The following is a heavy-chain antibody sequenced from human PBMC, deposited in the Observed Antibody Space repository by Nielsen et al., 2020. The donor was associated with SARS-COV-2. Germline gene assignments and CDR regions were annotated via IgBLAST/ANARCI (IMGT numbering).Heavy chain of an antibody. J-gene: IGHJ4*02. CDR2: ISGSGGST. V-gene: IGHV3-23*01. CDR3: TTDPYGNYYDSSGYYYWFDY. D-gene: IGHD3-22*01. Sequence: VRQAPGKGLEWVSAISGSGGSTYYADSVKGRFTISRDNSKNTLYLQMNSLKTEDTAVYYCTTDPYGNYYDSSGYYYWFDYWGQGTLVTVSS.